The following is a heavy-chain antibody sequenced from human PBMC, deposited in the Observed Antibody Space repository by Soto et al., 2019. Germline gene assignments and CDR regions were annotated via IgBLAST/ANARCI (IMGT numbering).Heavy chain of an antibody. J-gene: IGHJ6*03. V-gene: IGHV5-51*01. CDR3: ARRGGAPDYYYYYMDV. CDR2: IYPGDSDT. D-gene: IGHD2-15*01. CDR1: GYSFTSYG. Sequence: PGESQRISCKGSGYSFTSYGSGWVRQMPGKGLEWMGIIYPGDSDTRYSPSFQGQVTISADKSISTAYLQWSSLKASDTAMYYCARRGGAPDYYYYYMDVWGKGTTVTVSS.